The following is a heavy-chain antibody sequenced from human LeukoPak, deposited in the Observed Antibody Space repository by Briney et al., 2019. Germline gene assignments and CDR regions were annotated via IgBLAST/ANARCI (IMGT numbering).Heavy chain of an antibody. CDR3: ARGPYAYTSSATLGSYNWFDP. CDR1: GYSFPNYW. V-gene: IGHV5-51*01. CDR2: IYPGDSHT. Sequence: GESLKISCKGSGYSFPNYWIGWVRQMPGKGLEWMGIIYPGDSHTRYSPSFQDQVIISVDKSISTAYLQWSSLKASDTAMYYCARGPYAYTSSATLGSYNWFDPWGQGSLVTVSS. J-gene: IGHJ5*02. D-gene: IGHD2-2*02.